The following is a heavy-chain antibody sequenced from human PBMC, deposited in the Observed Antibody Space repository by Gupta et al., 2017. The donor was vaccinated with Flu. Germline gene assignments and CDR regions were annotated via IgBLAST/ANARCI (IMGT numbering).Heavy chain of an antibody. CDR3: VRDRRKARRPED. Sequence: EVQLVESGGGLVQPEGSLRLSCAASGFTFSNFWMHWVRQAPGKGLVWVSRISTDGAITNYADSVKGRFTISRDNARNTLYLQMNSLKAEDTAVYYWVRDRRKARRPEDWGQGTLVTVSS. CDR1: GFTFSNFW. D-gene: IGHD1-1*01. CDR2: ISTDGAIT. J-gene: IGHJ4*02. V-gene: IGHV3-74*01.